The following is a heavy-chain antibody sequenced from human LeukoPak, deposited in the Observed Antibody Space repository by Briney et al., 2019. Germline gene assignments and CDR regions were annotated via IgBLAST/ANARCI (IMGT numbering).Heavy chain of an antibody. V-gene: IGHV4-59*08. CDR1: GGSISSYY. CDR2: IYYSGST. J-gene: IGHJ4*02. Sequence: SETLSLTCTVSGGSISSYYWSWIRQPPGKGLEWIGYIYYSGSTNYNPSLKSRVTISVDTSKNQFSLKLSSVTAADTAVYYCARFPCGGDCYPGFDYWGQGTLVAVSS. CDR3: ARFPCGGDCYPGFDY. D-gene: IGHD2-21*02.